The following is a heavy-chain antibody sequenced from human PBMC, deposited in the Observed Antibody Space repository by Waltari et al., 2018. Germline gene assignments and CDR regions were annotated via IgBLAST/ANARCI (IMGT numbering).Heavy chain of an antibody. J-gene: IGHJ5*02. D-gene: IGHD1-26*01. CDR1: GGSISSYY. CDR2: IYYSGST. CDR3: ARNSGSYYEWWFDP. V-gene: IGHV4-59*01. Sequence: QVQLQESGPGLVKPSETLSLTCTVSGGSISSYYWSWIRPPPGKGLEWIGYIYYSGSTNYNPSLKSRVTISVDTSKNQFSLKLSSVTAADTAVYYCARNSGSYYEWWFDPWGQGTLVTVSS.